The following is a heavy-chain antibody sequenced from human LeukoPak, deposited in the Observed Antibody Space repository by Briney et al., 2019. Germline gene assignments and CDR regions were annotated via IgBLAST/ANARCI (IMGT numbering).Heavy chain of an antibody. CDR2: INPDGSNT. J-gene: IGHJ4*02. CDR1: GFTFSNYW. Sequence: PGGSLRLSCAASGFTFSNYWMHWVRQDPGKGLVWVSYINPDGSNTNYADSVKGRLTISRDNAKNALYLQMNSLRAEDTAVYYCAKDLHYGSADYWGQGTLVTVSS. CDR3: AKDLHYGSADY. D-gene: IGHD3-10*01. V-gene: IGHV3-74*01.